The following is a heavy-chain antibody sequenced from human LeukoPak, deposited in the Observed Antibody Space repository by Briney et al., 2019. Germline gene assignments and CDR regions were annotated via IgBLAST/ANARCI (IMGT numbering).Heavy chain of an antibody. CDR3: ARTNIAAAGTYFKGYGMDA. CDR2: IYYSGST. Sequence: SETLSLTCTVSGGSISSSSYYWGWIRQPPGKGLEWIGSIYYSGSTNYNPSLKSRVTISVDTSKNQFSLKLSSVTAADTAVYYCARTNIAAAGTYFKGYGMDAWGQGTTVTVSS. CDR1: GGSISSSSYY. D-gene: IGHD6-13*01. V-gene: IGHV4-39*07. J-gene: IGHJ6*02.